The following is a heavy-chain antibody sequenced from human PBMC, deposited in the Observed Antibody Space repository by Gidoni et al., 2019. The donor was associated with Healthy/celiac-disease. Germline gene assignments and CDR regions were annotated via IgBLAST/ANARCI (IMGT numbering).Heavy chain of an antibody. J-gene: IGHJ6*02. CDR2: ISYDGSNK. Sequence: QVQLVESGGGVVQPGRSLRLSCAASGFPFRRYAMHWVRQAPGKGLEWVAVISYDGSNKYYADSVKGRFTISRDNSKNTLYLQMNSLRAEDTAVYYCAKGGYDSSGYYYDGMDVWGQGTTVTVSS. CDR1: GFPFRRYA. CDR3: AKGGYDSSGYYYDGMDV. D-gene: IGHD3-22*01. V-gene: IGHV3-30*04.